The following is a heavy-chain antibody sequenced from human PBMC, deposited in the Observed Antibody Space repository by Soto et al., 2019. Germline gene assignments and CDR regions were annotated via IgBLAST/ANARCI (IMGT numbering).Heavy chain of an antibody. CDR3: ARCLDAVATTPAGY. V-gene: IGHV1-18*01. CDR1: CYTFTSYG. CDR2: ISAYNGNT. D-gene: IGHD5-12*01. Sequence: ASVKVSCKASCYTFTSYGISWVRQAPGQGLEWMGWISAYNGNTNYAQKLQGRVTMTTDTSTSTAYMELRSLRSDDKAVYYCARCLDAVATTPAGYWGQGTLVTVSS. J-gene: IGHJ4*02.